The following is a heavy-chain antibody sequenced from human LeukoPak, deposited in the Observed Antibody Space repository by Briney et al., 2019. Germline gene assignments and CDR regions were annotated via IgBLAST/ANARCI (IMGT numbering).Heavy chain of an antibody. D-gene: IGHD3-10*01. CDR1: GGSISSSSYY. Sequence: ASETLSLTCTVSGGSISSSSYYWGWIRQPPGKGREWIGSIYYRGSTYYNPSLKSRVTIPVDTSKNQFSLKLSSVTAADTAVYYCARVQPTSYYFDYWGQGTLVTVSS. J-gene: IGHJ4*02. V-gene: IGHV4-39*07. CDR2: IYYRGST. CDR3: ARVQPTSYYFDY.